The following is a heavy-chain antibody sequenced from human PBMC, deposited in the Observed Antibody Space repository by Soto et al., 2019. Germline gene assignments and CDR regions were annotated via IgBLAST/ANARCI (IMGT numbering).Heavy chain of an antibody. Sequence: QVQLVLSGAEVKKPGASAKVSCKASGYTFTTYYMHWVRQAPGQGLEWMGIISPDGGRTSYAQKFQGRVTMTSDTSTSTVYMELSSLSSEDSAVYYCATRDPGHYWGQGTLVTVSS. CDR3: ATRDPGHY. CDR1: GYTFTTYY. J-gene: IGHJ4*02. CDR2: ISPDGGRT. V-gene: IGHV1-46*01.